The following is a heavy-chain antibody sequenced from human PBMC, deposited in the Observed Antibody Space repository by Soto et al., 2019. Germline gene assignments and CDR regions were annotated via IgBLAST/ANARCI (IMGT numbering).Heavy chain of an antibody. CDR1: GYTFTSYG. J-gene: IGHJ4*02. D-gene: IGHD4-17*01. CDR2: ISAYNGNT. Sequence: ASVKVSCKASGYTFTSYGSSWVRQAPGQGLEWMGWISAYNGNTDYAQKLQGRVTMTTDTSTSTAYMELRSLRSDDTAVYYCARNAVAGDFDYWGQGTLVTVSS. V-gene: IGHV1-18*01. CDR3: ARNAVAGDFDY.